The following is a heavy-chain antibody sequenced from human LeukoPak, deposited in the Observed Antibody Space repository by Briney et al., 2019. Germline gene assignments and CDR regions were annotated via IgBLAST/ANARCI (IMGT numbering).Heavy chain of an antibody. V-gene: IGHV4-34*01. CDR3: ARGRNGSGSFVWGSYCPFDY. CDR1: GGSFSCYY. CDR2: INHSGST. D-gene: IGHD3-16*01. J-gene: IGHJ4*02. Sequence: SETLSLTCAVYGGSFSCYYWSWIRQPPGKWLEWIGEINHSGSTNYNPSLKSRVTISVDTSKNQFSLKLSSVTAADTAVYYCARGRNGSGSFVWGSYCPFDYWGQGTLVTVSS.